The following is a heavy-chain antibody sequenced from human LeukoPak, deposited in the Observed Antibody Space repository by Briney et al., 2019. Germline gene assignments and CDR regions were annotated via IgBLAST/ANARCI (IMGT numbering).Heavy chain of an antibody. V-gene: IGHV3-30*01. D-gene: IGHD1-7*01. CDR3: ARDTGETGTTFGFDP. Sequence: GGSLRLSCAASGFTFSSYAMHWVRQAPGKGLEWVAVISYDGSNKYYADSVKGRFTISRDNSKNTLYLQTNSLRAEDTAVYYCARDTGETGTTFGFDPWGQGTLVTVSS. CDR2: ISYDGSNK. J-gene: IGHJ5*02. CDR1: GFTFSSYA.